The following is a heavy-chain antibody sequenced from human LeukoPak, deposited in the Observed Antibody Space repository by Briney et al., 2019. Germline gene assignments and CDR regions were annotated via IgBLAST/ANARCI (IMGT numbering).Heavy chain of an antibody. CDR2: ISYDGSNK. V-gene: IGHV3-30-3*01. CDR1: GFTFSSYA. CDR3: ARVRDHPYSSGLSPYYYYGMDV. Sequence: GVSLRLSCAASGFTFSSYAMHWVRQAPGKGLEWVAVISYDGSNKYYADSVKGRFTISRDNSKNTLYLQMNSLRAEDTAVYYCARVRDHPYSSGLSPYYYYGMDVWGQGTTVTVSS. J-gene: IGHJ6*02. D-gene: IGHD6-19*01.